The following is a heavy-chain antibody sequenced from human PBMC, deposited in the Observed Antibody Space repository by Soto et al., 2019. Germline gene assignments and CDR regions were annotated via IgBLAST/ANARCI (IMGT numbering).Heavy chain of an antibody. J-gene: IGHJ6*02. CDR3: ANSMGGIATGMDV. Sequence: EVQLVESGGGLVQPGRSLRLCCAASGFRFDDYGMHWIREVPGKGLEWVSGISYYSGSIGYADSVKGRFTISRDNSKNSRYLTMNSLRAEGTAWYYCANSMGGIATGMDVWGQGTTVTVSS. CDR1: GFRFDDYG. D-gene: IGHD2-15*01. V-gene: IGHV3-9*01. CDR2: ISYYSGSI.